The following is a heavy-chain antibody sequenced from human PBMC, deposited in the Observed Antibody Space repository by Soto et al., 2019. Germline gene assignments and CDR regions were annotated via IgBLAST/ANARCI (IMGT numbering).Heavy chain of an antibody. Sequence: SETLSLTCAVYGGSFSGYYWSWIRQPPGKGLEWIGEINHSGSTNYNPSLKSRVTISVDTSKNQFSLKLSSVTAADTAVYYCARGAAAYFDYWGQGTLVTVSS. J-gene: IGHJ4*02. V-gene: IGHV4-34*01. CDR2: INHSGST. CDR1: GGSFSGYY. CDR3: ARGAAAYFDY. D-gene: IGHD6-13*01.